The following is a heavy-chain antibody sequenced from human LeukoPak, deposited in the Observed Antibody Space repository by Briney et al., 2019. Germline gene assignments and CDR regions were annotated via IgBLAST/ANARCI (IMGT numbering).Heavy chain of an antibody. CDR2: IYHSGST. V-gene: IGHV4-30-2*01. Sequence: SETLSLTCAVYGGSISSGGYSWSWIRQPPGKGLEWIGYIYHSGSTYYNPSLKSRVTISVDRSKNQFSLKLSSVTAADTAVYYCARTLSSGNAFDIWGQGTMVTVSS. J-gene: IGHJ3*02. D-gene: IGHD3-22*01. CDR1: GGSISSGGYS. CDR3: ARTLSSGNAFDI.